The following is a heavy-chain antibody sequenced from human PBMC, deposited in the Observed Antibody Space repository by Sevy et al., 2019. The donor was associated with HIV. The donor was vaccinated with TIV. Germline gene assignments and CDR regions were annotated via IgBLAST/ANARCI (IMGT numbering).Heavy chain of an antibody. Sequence: GGSLRLSCAASGFTFSSYSMNWVRQAPGKGLEWVSSISSSNNYIYYADSLKCRFTISRDNAKNSLYLQMNSLRAEDTAGYYCARDLREYSSSSKYYFDYWGQGILVTVSS. J-gene: IGHJ4*02. D-gene: IGHD6-6*01. CDR3: ARDLREYSSSSKYYFDY. CDR2: ISSSNNYI. V-gene: IGHV3-21*01. CDR1: GFTFSSYS.